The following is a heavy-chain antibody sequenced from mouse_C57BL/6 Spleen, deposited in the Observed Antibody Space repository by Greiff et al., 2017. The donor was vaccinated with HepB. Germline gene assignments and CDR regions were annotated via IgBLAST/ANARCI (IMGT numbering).Heavy chain of an antibody. CDR2: INPNNGGT. Sequence: VQLQQSGPELVKPGASVKISCKASGYTFTDYYMNWVKQSHGKSLEWIGDINPNNGGTSYNQKFKGKATLTVDKSSSTAYMELRSLTSEDSAVYYCAAYYGSSAMDYWGQGTSVTVSS. D-gene: IGHD1-1*01. CDR1: GYTFTDYY. CDR3: AAYYGSSAMDY. J-gene: IGHJ4*01. V-gene: IGHV1-26*01.